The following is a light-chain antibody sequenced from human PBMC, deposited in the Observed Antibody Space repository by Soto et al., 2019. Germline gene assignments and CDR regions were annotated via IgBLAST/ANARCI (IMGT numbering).Light chain of an antibody. J-gene: IGKJ1*01. Sequence: AIRMTQSPSSFSASTGDRVTITCRASQGISSYLAWYQQKPGKAPKLLIYAASTLQSGVPSRFSGSGSGTEFTLTISCLQSEDFATYYCQQYYSFPQTFCQGTKVEIK. CDR2: AAS. CDR3: QQYYSFPQT. V-gene: IGKV1-8*01. CDR1: QGISSY.